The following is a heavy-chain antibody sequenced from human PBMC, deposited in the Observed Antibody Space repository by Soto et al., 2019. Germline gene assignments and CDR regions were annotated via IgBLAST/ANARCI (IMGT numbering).Heavy chain of an antibody. Sequence: EVQLVESGGGLIQPGGSLRLSCAASGFSVSTYYTSWVRQAPGKGLEWVSVIHSDGTTYYADSVKGRFTVSRDSSKSTMFLRMNRLRAEDTAVYYCARVRYGGLDCWGKGTLVTVSS. CDR2: IHSDGTT. D-gene: IGHD3-9*01. V-gene: IGHV3-53*01. CDR3: ARVRYGGLDC. CDR1: GFSVSTYY. J-gene: IGHJ4*02.